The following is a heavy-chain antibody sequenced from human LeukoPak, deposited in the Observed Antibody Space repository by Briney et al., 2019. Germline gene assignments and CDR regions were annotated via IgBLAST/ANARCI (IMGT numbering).Heavy chain of an antibody. CDR3: AKDDAWGRYKH. J-gene: IGHJ1*01. V-gene: IGHV4-34*01. CDR2: INYSGST. CDR1: GGSFSGYY. Sequence: SETLSLTCAVYGGSFSGYYGSWIRQPPGKGLEWIGEINYSGSTNHNPSLKSQVTISIDTSKIQFSLKLSSVTAADTAVYYCAKDDAWGRYKHWGQGTLVTVSS. D-gene: IGHD3-16*01.